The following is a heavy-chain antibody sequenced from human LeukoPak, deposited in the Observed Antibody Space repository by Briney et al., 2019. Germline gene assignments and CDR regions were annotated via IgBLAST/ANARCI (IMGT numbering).Heavy chain of an antibody. CDR2: IYTGGTT. D-gene: IGHD6-19*01. V-gene: IGHV3-66*02. J-gene: IGHJ4*02. CDR3: ARDKLGSGYSSDFDY. Sequence: GGSLRLSCAASGFSVSSNCMNWVRQAPGKGLEWVSAIYTGGTTYYADSVKGRFTISRDNSKNTLYLQMNSLRAEDTAVYYCARDKLGSGYSSDFDYWGQGTLVIVSS. CDR1: GFSVSSNC.